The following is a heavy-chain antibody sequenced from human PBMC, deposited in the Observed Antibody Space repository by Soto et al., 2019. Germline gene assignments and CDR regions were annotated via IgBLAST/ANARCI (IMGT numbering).Heavy chain of an antibody. CDR3: ARIPTTVSTAVYWYFDL. CDR2: IYYSGST. CDR1: GGSISSGGYY. V-gene: IGHV4-31*03. J-gene: IGHJ2*01. D-gene: IGHD4-17*01. Sequence: QVQLQESGPGLVKPSQTLSLTCTVSGGSISSGGYYWSWIRQHPGKGLEWIGYIYYSGSTYYNPSLLSRVTISVDKSKNHFSLKLSSVTAADTAVYCCARIPTTVSTAVYWYFDLWGRGTLVTVSS.